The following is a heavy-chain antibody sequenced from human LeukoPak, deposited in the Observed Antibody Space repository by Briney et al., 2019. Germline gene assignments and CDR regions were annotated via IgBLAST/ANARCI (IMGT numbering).Heavy chain of an antibody. D-gene: IGHD6-13*01. CDR3: ARDSRDGSSWYELFDY. J-gene: IGHJ4*02. CDR1: GFTFSSYA. V-gene: IGHV3-23*01. Sequence: PGGSLRLSCATSGFTFSSYAMTWVRQVPGKGLEWVSVISGSGVSAYYADSVKGRFTISRDNSKNTLYLQMNSLRAEDTAVYYCARDSRDGSSWYELFDYWGQGTLVTVSS. CDR2: ISGSGVSA.